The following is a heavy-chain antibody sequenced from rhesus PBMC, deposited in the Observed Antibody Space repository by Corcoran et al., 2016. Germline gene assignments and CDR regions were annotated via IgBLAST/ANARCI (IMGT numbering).Heavy chain of an antibody. Sequence: EVQLVQSGAEVKRPGESLKISCQTSGYSFTNYWINWVRQMLGKGLEWVWAIDPAGSQPQHGPAFQSEVPISADKSNSTSCLQWSSLKASDSATYYCAKESHYGLDSWGQGVVVTVSS. V-gene: IGHV5-2*01. CDR2: IDPAGSQP. CDR1: GYSFTNYW. CDR3: AKESHYGLDS. J-gene: IGHJ6*01.